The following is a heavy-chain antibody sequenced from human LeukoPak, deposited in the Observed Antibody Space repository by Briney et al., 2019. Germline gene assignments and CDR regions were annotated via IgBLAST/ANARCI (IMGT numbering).Heavy chain of an antibody. CDR2: INPNSGGT. J-gene: IGHJ4*02. CDR1: GYTFTGYY. CDR3: ARGLEGYDILTGYYPSYFDY. D-gene: IGHD3-9*01. Sequence: EALVKVFCKASGYTFTGYYMHWVRQAPGQGLEWMGWINPNSGGTNYAQKFQGRVTMTRDTSISTAYMELSRLRSDDTAVYYCARGLEGYDILTGYYPSYFDYWGQGTLVTVSS. V-gene: IGHV1-2*02.